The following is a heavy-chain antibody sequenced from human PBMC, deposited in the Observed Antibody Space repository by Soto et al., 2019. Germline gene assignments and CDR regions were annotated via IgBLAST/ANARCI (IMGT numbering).Heavy chain of an antibody. CDR2: IYHSGST. V-gene: IGHV4-4*02. J-gene: IGHJ6*02. D-gene: IGHD3-22*01. CDR3: ARRDYYDSSGYYRGYGMDV. CDR1: GGSISSSNW. Sequence: QVQLQESGPGLVKPSGTLSLTCAVSGGSISSSNWWSWVRQPPGKGLEWIGEIYHSGSTNYNPSLTSRVTISVDKSKNQFSLKLSSVTAADTAVYYCARRDYYDSSGYYRGYGMDVWGQGTTVTVSS.